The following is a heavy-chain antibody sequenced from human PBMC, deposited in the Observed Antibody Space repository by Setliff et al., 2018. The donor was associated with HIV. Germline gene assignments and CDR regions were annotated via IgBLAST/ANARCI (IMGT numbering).Heavy chain of an antibody. CDR3: VKGDNFWTGYSTYFEFDP. Sequence: AGGSLRLSCAASGLIFGNFGLHWVRQAPGEGLEWVTFIRYDGSEKFYADSVRGRFTISRDNSKNKLYLQMNSLRIEDTAIYYCVKGDNFWTGYSTYFEFDPWGQGTLVTVSS. D-gene: IGHD3-3*01. V-gene: IGHV3-30*02. CDR2: IRYDGSEK. J-gene: IGHJ5*02. CDR1: GLIFGNFG.